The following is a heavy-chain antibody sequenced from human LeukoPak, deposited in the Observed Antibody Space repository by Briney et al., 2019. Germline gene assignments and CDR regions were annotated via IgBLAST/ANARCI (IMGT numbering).Heavy chain of an antibody. Sequence: ASVKVSCKASGYTFTGYYMHWVRQAPGQGLEWMGRINPNSGGTNYAQKFQGRVTMTRDTSISTAYMELSRLRSDDTAVYYCARGGYSGYDYEEGFDYWGQGTLATVSS. CDR1: GYTFTGYY. D-gene: IGHD5-12*01. V-gene: IGHV1-2*06. CDR2: INPNSGGT. J-gene: IGHJ4*02. CDR3: ARGGYSGYDYEEGFDY.